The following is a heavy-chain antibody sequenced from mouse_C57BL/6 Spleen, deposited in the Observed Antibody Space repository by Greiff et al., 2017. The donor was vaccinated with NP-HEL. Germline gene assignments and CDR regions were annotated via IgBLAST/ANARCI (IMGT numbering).Heavy chain of an antibody. CDR3: ARRGSLDY. CDR1: GYTFTDYN. CDR2: INPNNGGT. D-gene: IGHD1-1*01. Sequence: EVQLQQSGPELVKPGASVKIPCKASGYTFTDYNMEWVKQSHGKSLEWIGDINPNNGGTIYNQKFKGKATLTVDKSSSTAYMELRSLTSEDTAVYYCARRGSLDYWGQGTTLTVSS. J-gene: IGHJ2*01. V-gene: IGHV1-18*01.